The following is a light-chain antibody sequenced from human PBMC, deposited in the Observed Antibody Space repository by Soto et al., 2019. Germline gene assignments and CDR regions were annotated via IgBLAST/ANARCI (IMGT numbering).Light chain of an antibody. V-gene: IGKV3-20*01. CDR3: QQYGSSPQVT. Sequence: EIVLTQSPGTLSLSPGERATLSCRASQSVSPYFAWYQHKPGQAPRLLIYGASSRAPGIPDRFSGSGSGTDFTLTISRLEPEDFAVYFCQQYGSSPQVTFGPGTKVDIK. CDR1: QSVSPY. J-gene: IGKJ3*01. CDR2: GAS.